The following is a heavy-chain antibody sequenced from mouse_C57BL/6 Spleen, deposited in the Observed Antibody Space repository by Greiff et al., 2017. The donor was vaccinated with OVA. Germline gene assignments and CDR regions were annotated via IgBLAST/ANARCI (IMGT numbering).Heavy chain of an antibody. CDR2: IYPRDGST. Sequence: QVHVKQSDAELAKPGASVKLSCKASGYTFTDHTIHWMKQRPEQGLEWIGYIYPRDGSTKYNEKFKGKATLTADKSSSTAYMQLNSLTSEDSAVYFCAGDYYGSGYFDYWGQGTTLTVSS. D-gene: IGHD1-1*01. V-gene: IGHV1-78*01. J-gene: IGHJ2*01. CDR3: AGDYYGSGYFDY. CDR1: GYTFTDHT.